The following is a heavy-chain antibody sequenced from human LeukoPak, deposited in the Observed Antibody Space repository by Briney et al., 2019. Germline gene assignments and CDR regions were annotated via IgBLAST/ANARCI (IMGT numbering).Heavy chain of an antibody. CDR2: IYYSGST. CDR3: ARDGNYDYVWGSYRPEYYFDY. CDR1: GGSISSSSYY. V-gene: IGHV4-39*07. J-gene: IGHJ4*02. Sequence: SETLSLTCTVSGGSISSSSYYWGWIRQPPGKGLGWIGSIYYSGSTYYNPSLKSRVTISVDTSKNQSSLKLSSVTAADTAVYYCARDGNYDYVWGSYRPEYYFDYWGQGTLVTVSS. D-gene: IGHD3-16*02.